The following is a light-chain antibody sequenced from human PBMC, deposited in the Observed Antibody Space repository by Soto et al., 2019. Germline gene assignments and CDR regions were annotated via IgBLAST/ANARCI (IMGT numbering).Light chain of an antibody. CDR3: AAWDDSLSGYV. V-gene: IGLV1-47*01. CDR2: RNN. Sequence: QSVLTQPPSASGTPGQRVTISCSGSSSNIGSNYVYWYQQLPGTAPKLLIYRNNQRPSGVPDRFSGSKSGTSASLAISGLRSEDEADYYCAAWDDSLSGYVFGTGPKVNVL. J-gene: IGLJ1*01. CDR1: SSNIGSNY.